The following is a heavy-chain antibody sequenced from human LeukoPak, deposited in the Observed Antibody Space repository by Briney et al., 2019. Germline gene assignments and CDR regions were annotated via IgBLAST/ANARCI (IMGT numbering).Heavy chain of an antibody. V-gene: IGHV4-59*08. Sequence: PSETLSLTCTVSGGSISSYYWSWIRQPPGKGLEWIGYIYYSGSTNYNPSLKSRVTISVDTSKNQFSLKLSSVTAADTAVYYCARQQSFLAQYGIAVAGDNWFDPWGQGTLVTVSS. D-gene: IGHD6-19*01. CDR2: IYYSGST. CDR3: ARQQSFLAQYGIAVAGDNWFDP. J-gene: IGHJ5*02. CDR1: GGSISSYY.